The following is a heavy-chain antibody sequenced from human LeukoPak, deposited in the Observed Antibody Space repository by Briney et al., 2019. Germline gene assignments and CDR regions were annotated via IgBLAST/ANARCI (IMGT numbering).Heavy chain of an antibody. CDR1: GYTFTSYY. CDR3: ARDRVGGVFDH. J-gene: IGHJ4*02. D-gene: IGHD3-16*01. Sequence: ASVKVSCKASGYTFTSYYMHWVRQAPGQGLEWMGIINPSGGSTSYAQKFQGRVTMTRDMSTSTAYMELRSPRSDDTAVYYCARDRVGGVFDHWGQGTQVTVSS. V-gene: IGHV1-46*01. CDR2: INPSGGST.